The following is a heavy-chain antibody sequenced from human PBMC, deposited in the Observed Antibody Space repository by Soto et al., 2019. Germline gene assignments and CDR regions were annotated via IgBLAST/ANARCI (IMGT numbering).Heavy chain of an antibody. CDR3: ASLRDITMIVTMDV. D-gene: IGHD3-22*01. Sequence: PSETLSLTCAVSGCSISSSNWWSWVRQPPGKGLEWIRQIYHSGSTNYNPSLKSRVTISVDKSKNQFSLKLTSVTAADTAVYYCASLRDITMIVTMDVWGQGTTVTVSS. CDR1: GCSISSSNW. V-gene: IGHV4-4*02. CDR2: IYHSGST. J-gene: IGHJ6*02.